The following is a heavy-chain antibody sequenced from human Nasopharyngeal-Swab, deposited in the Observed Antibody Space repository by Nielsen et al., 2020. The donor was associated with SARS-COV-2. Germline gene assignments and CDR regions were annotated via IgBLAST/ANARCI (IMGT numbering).Heavy chain of an antibody. J-gene: IGHJ4*02. Sequence: SVKVSCKASGGTFSSYAISWVRQAPGQGLEWMRRIIPILGIANYAQKFQGRVTITADKSTSTAYMELSSLRSEDTAVYYCARGSYYYDSSGYYLDYWGQGTLVTVSS. CDR1: GGTFSSYA. CDR2: IIPILGIA. CDR3: ARGSYYYDSSGYYLDY. V-gene: IGHV1-69*04. D-gene: IGHD3-22*01.